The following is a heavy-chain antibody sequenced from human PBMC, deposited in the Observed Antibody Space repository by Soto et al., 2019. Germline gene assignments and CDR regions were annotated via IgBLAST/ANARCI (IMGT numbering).Heavy chain of an antibody. V-gene: IGHV1-8*01. CDR1: GYTFTSYD. CDR2: MNPNSGNT. D-gene: IGHD2-8*01. CDR3: ARGRRYCTNGVCYKGYYYYYYYMDV. J-gene: IGHJ6*03. Sequence: ASVKVSCKASGYTFTSYDINWVRQATGQGLEWMGWMNPNSGNTGYAQKFQGRVTMTRNTSISTAYMELSSLRSEDTAVYYCARGRRYCTNGVCYKGYYYYYYYMDVWGKGTXVTVSS.